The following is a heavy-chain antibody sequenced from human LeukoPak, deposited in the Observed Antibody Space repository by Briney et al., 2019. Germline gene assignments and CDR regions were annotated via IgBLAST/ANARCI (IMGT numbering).Heavy chain of an antibody. J-gene: IGHJ5*02. CDR1: GDSVTSGTFY. D-gene: IGHD3-10*01. Sequence: SETLSLTCTVSGDSVTSGTFYWAWLRQPPGKGLEWIVTVYYTGSTYYNPSLKRRVTITIDTSKNQFSLTLRSVVAPDTALYYCARHSGSGSLSRPFDPWGQGTLVTVSS. V-gene: IGHV4-39*01. CDR2: VYYTGST. CDR3: ARHSGSGSLSRPFDP.